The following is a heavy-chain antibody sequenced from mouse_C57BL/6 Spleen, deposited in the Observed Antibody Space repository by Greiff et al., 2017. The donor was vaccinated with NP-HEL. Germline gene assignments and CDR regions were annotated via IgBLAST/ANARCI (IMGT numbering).Heavy chain of an antibody. CDR1: GFTFSSYG. D-gene: IGHD1-1*01. CDR2: ISSGGSYT. V-gene: IGHV5-6*01. Sequence: EVHLVESGGDLVKPGGSLKLSCAASGFTFSSYGMSWVRQTPDKRLEWVATISSGGSYTYYPDSVKGRFTISRDNAKNTLYLQMSSLKSEDTAMYYCARGVLRYWYFDVWGTGTTVTVSS. CDR3: ARGVLRYWYFDV. J-gene: IGHJ1*03.